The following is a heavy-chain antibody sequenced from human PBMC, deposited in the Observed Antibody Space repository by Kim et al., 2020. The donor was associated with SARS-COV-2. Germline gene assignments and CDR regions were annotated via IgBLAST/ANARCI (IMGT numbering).Heavy chain of an antibody. CDR2: ISGSGGGGRT. Sequence: GGSLRLSCAASGFTFSTYAMYWVRQAPGKGLEWVSGISGSGGGGRTYDADSVKGRFTISRANSKNMLYLQMNNLRGEDTAIYYCAKDPVSDWGQGTLVTVSS. CDR3: AKDPVSD. J-gene: IGHJ4*02. V-gene: IGHV3-23*01. CDR1: GFTFSTYA.